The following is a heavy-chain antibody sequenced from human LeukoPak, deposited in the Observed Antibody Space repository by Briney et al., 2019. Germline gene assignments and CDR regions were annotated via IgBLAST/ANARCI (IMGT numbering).Heavy chain of an antibody. CDR1: GFTFSSYG. D-gene: IGHD3-3*01. Sequence: GGSLRLSCAASGFTFSSYGMHWVRQAPGKGLEWVAFIRYDGSNKYYADSVKGRFTISRDNSKNTLYLQMNSLRAEDTAVYYCAKDSLYYDFWSGYYTRYFQHWGQGTLVTVSS. J-gene: IGHJ1*01. V-gene: IGHV3-30*02. CDR3: AKDSLYYDFWSGYYTRYFQH. CDR2: IRYDGSNK.